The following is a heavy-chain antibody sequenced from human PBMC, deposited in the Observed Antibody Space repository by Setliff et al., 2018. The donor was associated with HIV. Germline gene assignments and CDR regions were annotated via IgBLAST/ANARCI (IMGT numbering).Heavy chain of an antibody. J-gene: IGHJ4*02. Sequence: PSETLSLTCTVSGGSITGYYWSWIRQPPGKGMEWVGYIYYNGGTNYNPSLKSRVTMLVDTSENHFTLKLTSVTAADTAMYYCTRGIGSIGYYPDYWGQGTLVTVSS. CDR2: IYYNGGT. D-gene: IGHD3-22*01. V-gene: IGHV4-59*01. CDR1: GGSITGYY. CDR3: TRGIGSIGYYPDY.